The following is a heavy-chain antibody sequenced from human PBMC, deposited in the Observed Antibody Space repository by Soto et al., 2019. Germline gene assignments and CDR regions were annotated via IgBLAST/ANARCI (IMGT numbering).Heavy chain of an antibody. CDR3: VKRGRNWGAFDF. CDR1: GFILNNYA. J-gene: IGHJ3*01. V-gene: IGHV3-23*01. D-gene: IGHD7-27*01. CDR2: IGGTDGDSDGVP. Sequence: VQLLESGGDLVQPGGSLRLSCVASGFILNNYAMSWVRQAPGKGLEWVSTIGGTDGDSDGVPWYEDSVKGRFTISRERSAKTLFLQMDNLRGEDSALYYCVKRGRNWGAFDFWGQGTTVVVSS.